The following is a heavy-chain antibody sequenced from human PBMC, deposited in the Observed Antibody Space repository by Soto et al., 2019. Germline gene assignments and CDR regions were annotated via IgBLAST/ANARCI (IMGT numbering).Heavy chain of an antibody. CDR1: GLTFSDFA. V-gene: IGHV3-23*01. CDR3: AKGNLSAPMYYFDY. D-gene: IGHD3-16*02. CDR2: ISGSGDST. Sequence: PGGPLRLSYVDSGLTFSDFALIWVRQAPGKGLEWVAGISGSGDSTYYADSVKGRFTISRDNSKNTLFLQVNSLRAEDTAVYYCAKGNLSAPMYYFDYWGQGT. J-gene: IGHJ4*02.